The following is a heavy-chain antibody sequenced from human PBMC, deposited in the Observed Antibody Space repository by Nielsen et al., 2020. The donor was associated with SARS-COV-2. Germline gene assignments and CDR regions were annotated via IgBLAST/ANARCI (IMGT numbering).Heavy chain of an antibody. CDR1: GDSISSGGYY. V-gene: IGHV4-31*03. CDR3: ARGGTIFGVVTRMDV. Sequence: SETLSLTCTVSGDSISSGGYYWSWIRQHPGKGLEWIGYIYYSGSTYYNPSLKSRVTISVDTSKNQFSLKLSSVTAADTAVYYCARGGTIFGVVTRMDVWGQGTTVTVSS. CDR2: IYYSGST. J-gene: IGHJ6*02. D-gene: IGHD3-3*01.